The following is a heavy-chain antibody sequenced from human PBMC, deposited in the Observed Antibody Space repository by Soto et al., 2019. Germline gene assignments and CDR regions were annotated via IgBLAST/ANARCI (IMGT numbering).Heavy chain of an antibody. CDR3: ASDNVRAGSFDP. CDR2: TSHDSITI. V-gene: IGHV3-48*02. D-gene: IGHD6-13*01. J-gene: IGHJ5*02. CDR1: GFTFSNYW. Sequence: SLRLSCAASGFTFSNYWMHWVRQVPGRGLVWVSRTSHDSITIFYADSVKGRFTISRDNAKNSLFLQMRSLTDEDTAMYDCASDNVRAGSFDPWGQGTLVTV.